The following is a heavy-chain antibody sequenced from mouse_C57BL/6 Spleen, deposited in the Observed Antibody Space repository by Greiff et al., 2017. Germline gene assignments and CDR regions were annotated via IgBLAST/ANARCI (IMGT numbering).Heavy chain of an antibody. Sequence: VKLMESGAELVKPGASVKLSCKASGYTFTEYTIHWVKQRSGQGLEWIGWFYPGSGSIKYNEKFKDKATLTADKSSSTVYMELSRLTSEDSAVYFCARHEDDDGYYVAMDDWGQGTSVTVSS. D-gene: IGHD2-3*01. J-gene: IGHJ4*01. CDR3: ARHEDDDGYYVAMDD. V-gene: IGHV1-62-2*01. CDR1: GYTFTEYT. CDR2: FYPGSGSI.